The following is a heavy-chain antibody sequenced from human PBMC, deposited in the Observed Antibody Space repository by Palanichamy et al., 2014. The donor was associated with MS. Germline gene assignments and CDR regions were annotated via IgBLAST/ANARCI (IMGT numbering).Heavy chain of an antibody. CDR2: ISASGIT. V-gene: IGHV4-4*07. J-gene: IGHJ4*02. D-gene: IGHD5-12*01. CDR3: GRDTSTSVDF. CDR1: GGSISSYF. Sequence: QVQLQESGPGLVKPSETLSLTCTVSGGSISSYFWSWIRQPAGKELEWIGRISASGITNYNPSLRSRVTMSLDTSKNHFSLRSSSVTAADTALYYCGRDTSTSVDFWGQGTLVTVSS.